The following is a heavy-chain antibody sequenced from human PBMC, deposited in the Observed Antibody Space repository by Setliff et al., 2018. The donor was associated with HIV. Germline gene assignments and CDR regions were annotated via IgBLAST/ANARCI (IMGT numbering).Heavy chain of an antibody. CDR2: FIPILGKV. D-gene: IGHD3-16*02. V-gene: IGHV1-69*10. J-gene: IGHJ4*02. CDR3: ARGGAVELWFRYFDF. Sequence: SVKVSCKASGISFSSYPISWVRQAPGRGLEWMGVFIPILGKVHYAQKFQGRVTITADESTSTAHMGLSSLKSEDTAVYYCARGGAVELWFRYFDFWGQGTLVTVSS. CDR1: GISFSSYP.